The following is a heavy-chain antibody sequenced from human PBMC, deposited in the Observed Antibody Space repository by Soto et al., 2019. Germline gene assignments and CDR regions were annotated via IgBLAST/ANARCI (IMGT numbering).Heavy chain of an antibody. CDR1: GFTFSSYG. Sequence: PGGSLSLSCAASGFTFSSYGMHWVRQAPGKGLGWVAVISYDGSNKYYADSVKGRFTISRDNSKNTLYLQMNSLRAEDTAVYYCAKQPVTTYYYYGMDVWGQGTTVTVSS. J-gene: IGHJ6*02. CDR3: AKQPVTTYYYYGMDV. V-gene: IGHV3-30*18. D-gene: IGHD4-17*01. CDR2: ISYDGSNK.